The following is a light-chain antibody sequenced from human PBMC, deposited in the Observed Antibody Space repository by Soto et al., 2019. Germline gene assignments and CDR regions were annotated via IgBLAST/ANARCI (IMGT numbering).Light chain of an antibody. V-gene: IGKV3-15*01. CDR1: QSVNRQ. J-gene: IGKJ1*01. CDR2: DTS. CDR3: QHTLKWPPT. Sequence: EIVLTQSPAYLSVTPGERVTLSCRASQSVNRQVLWYQHRPGQAPRXLIYDTSARAAGIPARFSGSVSATELTITISSLQSEDGELYDCQHTLKWPPTFGQGTKVDIK.